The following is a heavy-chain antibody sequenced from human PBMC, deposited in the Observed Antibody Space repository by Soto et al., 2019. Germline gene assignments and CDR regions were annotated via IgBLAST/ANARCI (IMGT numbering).Heavy chain of an antibody. CDR2: INPNSGGT. J-gene: IGHJ3*02. CDR1: GYTFTGYY. CDR3: ARAPHQNRPNRGAFDI. V-gene: IGHV1-2*04. D-gene: IGHD7-27*01. Sequence: ASVKVSCKASGYTFTGYYMHWVRQAPGQGLEWMGWINPNSGGTNYAQKFQGWVTMTRDTSISTAYMELSRLRSDDTAVYYCARAPHQNRPNRGAFDIWGQGTMVTVSS.